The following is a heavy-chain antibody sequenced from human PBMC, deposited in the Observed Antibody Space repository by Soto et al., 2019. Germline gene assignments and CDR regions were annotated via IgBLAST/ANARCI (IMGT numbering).Heavy chain of an antibody. CDR3: CTQPGGGGY. J-gene: IGHJ4*02. V-gene: IGHV3-53*01. CDR1: GFTVSNNY. Sequence: EVQLVESGGGLIQPGGSLRLSCAVSGFTVSNNYMSWVRQAPGKGLEGVSVIYSGGYTAYGDSVKGRFTISRDNSKNNIYLQKKSREADEPVVFYWCTQPGGGGYWGQGTLVTVSS. CDR2: IYSGGYT. D-gene: IGHD2-2*01.